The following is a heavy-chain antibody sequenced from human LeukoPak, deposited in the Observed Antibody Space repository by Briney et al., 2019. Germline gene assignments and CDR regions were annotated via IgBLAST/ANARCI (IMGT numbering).Heavy chain of an antibody. D-gene: IGHD5-18*01. V-gene: IGHV3-23*01. Sequence: GGSLRLSCAASGFTFNYYAMSWVRQAPGKGLEWVSSISDNEGRTYYTDSVKGRFTISRDNTKNTVYLQMHNLRADGTAVYFCARHDSFIPYWGQGDLVTVSS. CDR2: ISDNEGRT. CDR3: ARHDSFIPY. J-gene: IGHJ4*02. CDR1: GFTFNYYA.